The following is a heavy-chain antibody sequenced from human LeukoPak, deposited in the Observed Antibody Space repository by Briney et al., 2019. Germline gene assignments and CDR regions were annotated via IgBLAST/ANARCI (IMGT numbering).Heavy chain of an antibody. CDR1: GFTFNTYW. J-gene: IGHJ4*02. CDR2: IKEDGSDQ. V-gene: IGHV3-7*04. Sequence: GGSRRLSCAAFGFTFNTYWMNWVRQAPGKGLECVASIKEDGSDQSYVDSVKGRFTISRDNAKNSVYLLMNSLRAEDTAVSYCARGIDYWGQGTLVTVSS. CDR3: ARGIDY.